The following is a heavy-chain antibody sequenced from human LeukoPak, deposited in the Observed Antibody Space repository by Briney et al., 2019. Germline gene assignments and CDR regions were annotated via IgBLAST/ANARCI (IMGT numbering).Heavy chain of an antibody. V-gene: IGHV1-69*05. Sequence: AASVKVSCKASGGTFGSYAISWVRQAPGQGLEWMGGIIPIFGTANYAQKFQGRVTITTDESTSTAYIELSSLRSEDTAVYYYATVKTNYGSGSYPAYFDYWGQGTLATVSS. CDR3: ATVKTNYGSGSYPAYFDY. CDR2: IIPIFGTA. J-gene: IGHJ4*02. CDR1: GGTFGSYA. D-gene: IGHD3-10*01.